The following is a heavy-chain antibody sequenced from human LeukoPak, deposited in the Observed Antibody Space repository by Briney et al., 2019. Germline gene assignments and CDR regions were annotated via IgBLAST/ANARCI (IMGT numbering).Heavy chain of an antibody. CDR2: VSGSGTST. J-gene: IGHJ4*02. D-gene: IGHD2-2*01. CDR1: GFTFSNYA. V-gene: IGHV3-23*01. Sequence: GGSLRLSCAASGFTFSNYAMTWVRQAPGKGLEWVSVVSGSGTSTYYADSVKGRSTISRDNSKNTLYLQMNSLRAEDTAVYYCAKAQPTEVVPAANDYWGQGTLVTVSS. CDR3: AKAQPTEVVPAANDY.